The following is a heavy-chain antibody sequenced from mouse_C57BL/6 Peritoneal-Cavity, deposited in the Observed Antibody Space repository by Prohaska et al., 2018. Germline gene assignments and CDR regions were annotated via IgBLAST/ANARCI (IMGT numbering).Heavy chain of an antibody. CDR3: MRYGNYWYFDV. CDR1: WFTFSGFW. D-gene: IGHD2-1*01. CDR2: INSDGKSI. Sequence: EVQLLETGGGLVPPGGSRGLSCDCSWFTFSGFWMILVRQTPVKTLEWIGEINSDGKSINYEPSIKDRFTIFRDNDKSTLYLQMSNVRSEDTATYFCMRYGNYWYFDVWGTGTTVTVSS. J-gene: IGHJ1*03. V-gene: IGHV11-2*01.